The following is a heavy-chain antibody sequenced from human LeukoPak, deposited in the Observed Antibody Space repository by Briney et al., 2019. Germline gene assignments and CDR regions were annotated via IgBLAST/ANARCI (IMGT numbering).Heavy chain of an antibody. CDR3: ARDTVAGQIYFDH. J-gene: IGHJ4*02. V-gene: IGHV3-11*01. CDR1: GFSFSDFY. D-gene: IGHD6-19*01. Sequence: GGSLRLSCAASGFSFSDFYMSWIRQAPGKGLEWVSFINTSDTTIHYADSVKGRFTVSRDSAKNSLFLQMDSLRVEDTAVYYCARDTVAGQIYFDHWGQGTLVTVSS. CDR2: INTSDTTI.